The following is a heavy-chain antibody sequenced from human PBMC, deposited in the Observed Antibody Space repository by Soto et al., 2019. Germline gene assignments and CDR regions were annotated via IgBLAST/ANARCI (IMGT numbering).Heavy chain of an antibody. CDR3: GLEPTGNGGLDH. CDR2: INLESGDT. CDR1: GHTFTGHH. V-gene: IGHV1-2*02. Sequence: QVQLVQSGAEVKKPGASVKVSCKASGHTFTGHHMHWVRQTPGQGLQWMGCINLESGDTRYSQKFQGRVTTTRDTSITTVSMELSGLRSDDTAVYYCGLEPTGNGGLDHWGQGTLVTVSS. D-gene: IGHD3-10*01. J-gene: IGHJ4*02.